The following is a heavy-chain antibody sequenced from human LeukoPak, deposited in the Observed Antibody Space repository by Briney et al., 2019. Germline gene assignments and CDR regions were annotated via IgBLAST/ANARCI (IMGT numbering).Heavy chain of an antibody. V-gene: IGHV4-61*02. CDR3: ARMSYGPDY. J-gene: IGHJ4*02. Sequence: SQTLSLTCTVSGGSISSGGYYWSWIRQPAGKGLEWIGRIYTSGSTNYNPSLKSRVTISVDTSKNQFSLKLSSVTAADTAEYYWARMSYGPDYWGQGTQVTVSS. CDR1: GGSISSGGYY. CDR2: IYTSGST. D-gene: IGHD5-18*01.